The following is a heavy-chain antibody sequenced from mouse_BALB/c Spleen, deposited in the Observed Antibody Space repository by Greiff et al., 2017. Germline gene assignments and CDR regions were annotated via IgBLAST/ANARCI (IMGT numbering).Heavy chain of an antibody. J-gene: IGHJ1*01. Sequence: QVHVKQSGAELVRPGVSVKISCKGSGYTFTDYAMHWVKQSHAKSLEWIGVISTYYGDASYNQKFKGKATMTVDKSSSTAYMELARLTSEDSAIYYCARNYGLYWYFDVWGAGTTVTVSS. CDR3: ARNYGLYWYFDV. CDR1: GYTFTDYA. CDR2: ISTYYGDA. V-gene: IGHV1S137*01. D-gene: IGHD1-1*02.